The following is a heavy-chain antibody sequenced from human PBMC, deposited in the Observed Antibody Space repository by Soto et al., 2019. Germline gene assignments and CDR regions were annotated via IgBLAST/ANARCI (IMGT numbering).Heavy chain of an antibody. CDR3: AKVPRRRAVAGTGNYYYGMDV. CDR1: GFTFSSYA. Sequence: GGSLRLSCAASGFTFSSYAMSWVRQAPGKGLEWVSAISGSGGSTYYADSVKGRVTISRDNSKNTLNLQMKRLRAEDTAVYYCAKVPRRRAVAGTGNYYYGMDVWGQGTTVTVSS. CDR2: ISGSGGST. D-gene: IGHD6-19*01. J-gene: IGHJ6*02. V-gene: IGHV3-23*01.